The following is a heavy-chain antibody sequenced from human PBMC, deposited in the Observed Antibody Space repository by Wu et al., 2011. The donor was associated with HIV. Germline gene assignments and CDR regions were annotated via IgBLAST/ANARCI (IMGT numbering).Heavy chain of an antibody. V-gene: IGHV1-69*06. J-gene: IGHJ6*03. CDR3: ARAYDLWSGSGYYYYMDV. CDR1: GNTFSGYA. D-gene: IGHD3-3*01. CDR2: ILPMFGST. Sequence: QVRLEQSGPEVRKPGSSVKVSCQASGNTFSGYAVSWVRQAPGQGLEWMGGILPMFGSTNYARKFQGRVTIIADKSATTVYMELRSLRSEDTAVYYCARAYDLWSGSGYYYYMDVWGKGTTVSVSS.